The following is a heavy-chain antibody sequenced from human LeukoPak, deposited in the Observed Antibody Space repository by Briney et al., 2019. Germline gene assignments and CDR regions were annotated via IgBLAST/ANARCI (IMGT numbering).Heavy chain of an antibody. CDR2: ISSLGST. D-gene: IGHD4-17*01. CDR1: DDSFSSHY. CDR3: ARALVTVTKGFDI. J-gene: IGHJ3*02. V-gene: IGHV4-59*11. Sequence: SETQSLTCAVSDDSFSSHYWTWIRQSPGKGLEGIGYISSLGSTNYNPSLKSRVTISFDTSKNQFSLKLRSVTAADTAVYYCARALVTVTKGFDIWGHGKMVSVSS.